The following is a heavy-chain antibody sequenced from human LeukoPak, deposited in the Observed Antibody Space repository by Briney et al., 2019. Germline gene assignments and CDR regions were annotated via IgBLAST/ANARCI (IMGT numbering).Heavy chain of an antibody. CDR1: GFTFTNYW. D-gene: IGHD3-3*01. V-gene: IGHV3-7*01. CDR3: ARHTLWRFDY. CDR2: INQDGGTE. Sequence: GGSRRLSCAAYGFTFTNYWLTWVRQAPGKGLGWVANINQDGGTEYYVDSMKGRFTISRDNAKNLVYLQINSLRAEDTAVYFCARHTLWRFDYWGQGALVTVSS. J-gene: IGHJ4*02.